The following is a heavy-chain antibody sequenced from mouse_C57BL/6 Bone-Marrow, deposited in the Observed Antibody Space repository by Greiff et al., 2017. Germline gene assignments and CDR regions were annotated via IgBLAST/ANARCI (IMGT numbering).Heavy chain of an antibody. Sequence: VQLQQSGAELARPGASVKLSCKASGYTFTSYGISWVKQRTGQGLEWIGEIYPRSGNTYYNEKFKGKATLTADKSSSRAYMELRSLTSEDSAVYFCASSNWDGFYYFDYWGQGTTLTVSS. V-gene: IGHV1-81*01. CDR3: ASSNWDGFYYFDY. J-gene: IGHJ2*01. D-gene: IGHD4-1*01. CDR1: GYTFTSYG. CDR2: IYPRSGNT.